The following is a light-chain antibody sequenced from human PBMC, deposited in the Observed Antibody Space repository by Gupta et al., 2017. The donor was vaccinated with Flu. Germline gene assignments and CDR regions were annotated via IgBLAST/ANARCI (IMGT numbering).Light chain of an antibody. CDR2: KAS. J-gene: IGKJ4*01. V-gene: IGKV2-30*01. Sequence: TLGQPASRACSTRPSSVSNDVNTYLEWYQQRPGQAPRRLIYKASNRASGVPDRFSGSGSGTEFTLTISSLEAEDFGVYYCQQGSNWPFAFGRGTKVEIK. CDR3: QQGSNWPFA. CDR1: PSSVSNDVNTY.